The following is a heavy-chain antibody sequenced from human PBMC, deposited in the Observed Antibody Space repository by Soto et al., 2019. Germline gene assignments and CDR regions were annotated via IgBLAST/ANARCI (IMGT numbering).Heavy chain of an antibody. CDR2: IWYDGSNK. CDR3: ARRSRYSSGYPDL. D-gene: IGHD6-19*01. J-gene: IGHJ4*02. Sequence: QVQLVESGGGVVQPGRSLRLSCAASGFTFSSYGMHWVRQAPGKGLEWVAVIWYDGSNKYYADSVKGRFTISRDNSKNTLYLQMNSLRAEDTAVYYCARRSRYSSGYPDLWGQGTLVPVSS. CDR1: GFTFSSYG. V-gene: IGHV3-33*01.